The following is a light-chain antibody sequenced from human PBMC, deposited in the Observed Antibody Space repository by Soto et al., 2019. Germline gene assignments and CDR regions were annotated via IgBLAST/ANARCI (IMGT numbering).Light chain of an antibody. Sequence: EIVLTQSPGTLSFSPVERATLSCRASQSVSSSYLAWYQQKPGQAPRLLMYVASSRATGIPDRFSGSGPGTDFTLTISRLEPEDFAVYYCHQYGSSRTFGQGTTVAIK. V-gene: IGKV3-20*01. CDR1: QSVSSSY. CDR3: HQYGSSRT. J-gene: IGKJ1*01. CDR2: VAS.